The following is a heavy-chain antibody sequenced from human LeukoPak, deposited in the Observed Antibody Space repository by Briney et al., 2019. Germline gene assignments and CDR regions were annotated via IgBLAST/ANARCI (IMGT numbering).Heavy chain of an antibody. V-gene: IGHV3-74*01. CDR2: INSDGSST. D-gene: IGHD3-22*01. CDR1: GFTFRNAW. Sequence: GGSLRLSCAASGFTFRNAWMTWVRQAPGQGLVWVSRINSDGSSTSYAYSVKGRFTISRDNAKNTLYLQMNSLRAEDTAVYYCARWGYDTMIAQKAAFDIWGQGTMVTVSS. J-gene: IGHJ3*02. CDR3: ARWGYDTMIAQKAAFDI.